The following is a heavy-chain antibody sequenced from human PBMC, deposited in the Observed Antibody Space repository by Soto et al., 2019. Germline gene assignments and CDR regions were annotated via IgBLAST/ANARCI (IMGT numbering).Heavy chain of an antibody. Sequence: EVQLVESGGGLVQPGGSLRLSCAASGFTFSSYDMHWVRQATGKGLEWVSGIGTAGDTYYPGSVKSRFTISRENAKNSLYLQMNSLRAEDTAVYYCARYCSSTSCPNYYYGMDVWGQGTTVTVSS. CDR2: IGTAGDT. J-gene: IGHJ6*02. CDR3: ARYCSSTSCPNYYYGMDV. CDR1: GFTFSSYD. V-gene: IGHV3-13*01. D-gene: IGHD2-2*01.